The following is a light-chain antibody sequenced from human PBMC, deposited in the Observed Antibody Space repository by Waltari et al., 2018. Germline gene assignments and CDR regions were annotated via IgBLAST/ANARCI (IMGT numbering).Light chain of an antibody. CDR3: QQLKSYPLT. J-gene: IGKJ4*01. CDR1: QDISSY. V-gene: IGKV1-9*01. Sequence: IQLTKSPSSLSASVGDRVTITCRASQDISSYLAWYQQKLGKAPKLLIYVASTLENGVPSRFRGSGSGTNFTLTISSLQPEDFATYYCQQLKSYPLTFGGGTKVEI. CDR2: VAS.